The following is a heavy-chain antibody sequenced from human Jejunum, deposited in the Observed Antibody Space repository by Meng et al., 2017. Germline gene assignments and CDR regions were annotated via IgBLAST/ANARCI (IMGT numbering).Heavy chain of an antibody. CDR2: IKQEGSEK. V-gene: IGHV3-7*01. CDR3: ARERGVIIKYAMDV. D-gene: IGHD3-10*01. J-gene: IGHJ6*02. CDR1: GFTFSTYS. Sequence: GESLKISCSSSGFTFSTYSMNWVRQAPGKGLEWVAKIKQEGSEKCYVDAVKGRFTISRDNPKNSMYLQMNSLRAEDTAVYYCARERGVIIKYAMDVWGPGTTVTVSS.